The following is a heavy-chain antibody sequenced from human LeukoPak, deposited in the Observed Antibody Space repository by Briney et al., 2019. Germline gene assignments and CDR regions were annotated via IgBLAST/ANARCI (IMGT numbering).Heavy chain of an antibody. CDR1: GGSISSSSYY. J-gene: IGHJ4*02. CDR2: IYYSGST. D-gene: IGHD3-16*01. Sequence: SETLSLTCTVSGGSISSSSYYWGWIRQPPGKGLEWIGSIYYSGSTYYNPSLKSRVTISVDTSKNQFSLKLSSVTAADTAVYYCARAGRLGYFDYWGQGTLVTASS. CDR3: ARAGRLGYFDY. V-gene: IGHV4-39*07.